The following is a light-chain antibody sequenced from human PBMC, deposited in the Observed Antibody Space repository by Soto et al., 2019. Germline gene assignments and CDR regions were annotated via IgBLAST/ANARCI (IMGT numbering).Light chain of an antibody. J-gene: IGKJ4*01. CDR1: QRVNSY. CDR3: QQYNQWPLT. CDR2: GAS. V-gene: IGKV3-15*01. Sequence: ETVMTQSPATLSVSPGERATLSCRAGQRVNSYLAWYQQKPGQAPRLLIRGASARATGIPARFSGSGSGTEFTLTISSLQSEDFAVYYCQQYNQWPLTFGGGTKV.